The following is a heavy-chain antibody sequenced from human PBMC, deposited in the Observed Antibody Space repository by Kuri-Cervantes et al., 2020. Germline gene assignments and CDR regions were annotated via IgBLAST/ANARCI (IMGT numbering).Heavy chain of an antibody. CDR1: GVSISSSSYY. CDR2: VYYNGIT. J-gene: IGHJ4*02. D-gene: IGHD6-13*01. CDR3: ARIAAVRPHFDY. Sequence: ESLKISCTVSGVSISSSSYYWGWIRQPPGKGLEWIGYVYYNGITNYNPSLKSRVTISLDAPKNQFSLKLTSVTAADTAVYYCARIAAVRPHFDYWGQGTLVTVSS. V-gene: IGHV4-61*05.